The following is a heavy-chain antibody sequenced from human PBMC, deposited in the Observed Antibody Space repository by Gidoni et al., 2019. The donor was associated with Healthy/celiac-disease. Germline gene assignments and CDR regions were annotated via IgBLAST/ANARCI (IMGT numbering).Heavy chain of an antibody. CDR2: ISWNSGSI. V-gene: IGHV3-9*01. Sequence: EVQLVESGGGLVQPGRSLRLSCAASGFTFDDYAMHWVRQAPGKGLEWVSGISWNSGSIGYADSGKGRFTISRDNAKNSLYLQMNSLRAEDTALYYCAKDISSGSSPFDYWGQGTLVTVSS. D-gene: IGHD3-10*01. CDR1: GFTFDDYA. J-gene: IGHJ4*02. CDR3: AKDISSGSSPFDY.